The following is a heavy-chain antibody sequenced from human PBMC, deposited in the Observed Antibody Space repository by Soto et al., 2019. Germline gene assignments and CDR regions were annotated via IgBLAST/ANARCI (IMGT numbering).Heavy chain of an antibody. CDR2: ISYDGSNK. J-gene: IGHJ2*01. V-gene: IGHV3-30-3*01. CDR1: GFTFSSYA. CDR3: AREGPMHYRSGLYGVRWYFYL. Sequence: QVQLVESGGGVVQPGRSLRLSCAASGFTFSSYAMHWVRQAPGKGLERVAVISYDGSNKYYADSVKGRFTISRDNSKYTLYLQMNSLRAGDTAVYYWAREGPMHYRSGLYGVRWYFYLWGRGTLVTVSS. D-gene: IGHD6-19*01.